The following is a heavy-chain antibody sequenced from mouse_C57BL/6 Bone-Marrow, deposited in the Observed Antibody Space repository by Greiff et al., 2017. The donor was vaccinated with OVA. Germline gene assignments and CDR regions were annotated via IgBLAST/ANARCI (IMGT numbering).Heavy chain of an antibody. CDR3: ARAFYDYYAMDY. CDR2: ISYSGST. J-gene: IGHJ4*01. D-gene: IGHD2-3*01. V-gene: IGHV3-1*01. CDR1: GYSITSGYD. Sequence: EVQLQQSGPGMVKPSQSLSLTCTVTGYSITSGYDWHWIRHFPGNKLEWMGYISYSGSTNYNPSLKSRISITHDTSKNHFFLKLNSVTTEDTATYYCARAFYDYYAMDYWGQGTSVTVSS.